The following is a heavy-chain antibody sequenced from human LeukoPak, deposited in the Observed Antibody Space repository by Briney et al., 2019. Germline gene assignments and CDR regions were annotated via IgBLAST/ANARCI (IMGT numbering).Heavy chain of an antibody. J-gene: IGHJ6*02. CDR3: ATAPPQSASYYYYGMDV. V-gene: IGHV3-7*01. D-gene: IGHD1-14*01. CDR1: GFTFSSYW. Sequence: GGSLRLSCAASGFTFSSYWMSWVRQAPGKGLEWVANIKQDGSEKYYVDSVKGRFTISRDNAKNSLYLQMNSLRAEDTAVYYCATAPPQSASYYYYGMDVWGQGTTVTVSS. CDR2: IKQDGSEK.